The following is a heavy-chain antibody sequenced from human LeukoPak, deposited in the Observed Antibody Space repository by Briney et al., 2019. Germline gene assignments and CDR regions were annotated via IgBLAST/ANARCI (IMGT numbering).Heavy chain of an antibody. D-gene: IGHD6-13*01. J-gene: IGHJ4*02. CDR3: AGAAAATGFDY. CDR1: GFTFDDYA. CDR2: ISWNSGSI. V-gene: IGHV3-9*01. Sequence: GGSLRLSCAASGFTFDDYAMHWVRQAPGKGLEWVSGISWNSGSIGYADSVKGRFTISRDNAKNSLYLQMNSLRAEDTASYYCAGAAAATGFDYWGQGTLVTVSS.